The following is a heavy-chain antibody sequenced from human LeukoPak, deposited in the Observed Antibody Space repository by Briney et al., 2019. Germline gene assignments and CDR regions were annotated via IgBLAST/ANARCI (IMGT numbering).Heavy chain of an antibody. CDR1: GGSISSSSYY. Sequence: PSETLSLTCTVSGGSISSSSYYWGWIRQPPGKGLERIGMIYYSGSTYYNPSLKSRVTISVDTSKNQFSLKLSSVTAADTAVYYCARQPYSGSYDYYMDVWGKGTTVTVSS. CDR3: ARQPYSGSYDYYMDV. CDR2: IYYSGST. J-gene: IGHJ6*03. V-gene: IGHV4-39*01. D-gene: IGHD1-26*01.